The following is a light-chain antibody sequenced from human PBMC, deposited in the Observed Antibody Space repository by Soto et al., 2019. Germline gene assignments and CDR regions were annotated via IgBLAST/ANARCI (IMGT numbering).Light chain of an antibody. CDR3: QQYNSDS. CDR1: QSISNW. V-gene: IGKV1-5*01. CDR2: HAS. Sequence: DIQMTQSPSTLPASVGDRVTITCRASQSISNWLAWYQQKTGTAPKVLIYHASNLQSGVPSRFSGSGSGTEFTLTISSLQPDDFATYYCQQYNSDSFGQGTKV. J-gene: IGKJ1*01.